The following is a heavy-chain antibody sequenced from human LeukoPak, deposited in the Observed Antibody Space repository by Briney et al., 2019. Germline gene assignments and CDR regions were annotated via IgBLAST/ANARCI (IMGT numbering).Heavy chain of an antibody. Sequence: LRVSCAASGFTFDDYAMHWIRQPPGKGLEWIGHIYYSGSTNYNPSLKSRVTISLDTSKNQFSLKLNSLTAADTAVYYCARKESSIELGGWFDPWGQGILVTVSS. J-gene: IGHJ5*02. V-gene: IGHV4-59*01. CDR1: GFTFDDYA. D-gene: IGHD2-2*01. CDR2: IYYSGST. CDR3: ARKESSIELGGWFDP.